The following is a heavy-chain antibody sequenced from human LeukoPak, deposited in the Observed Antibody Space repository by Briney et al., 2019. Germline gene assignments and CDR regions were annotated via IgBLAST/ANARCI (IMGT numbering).Heavy chain of an antibody. CDR3: ARVRESYGDYVDAFDI. D-gene: IGHD4-17*01. J-gene: IGHJ3*02. CDR1: GFTFSSYS. V-gene: IGHV3-21*01. CDR2: ISSSSSYI. Sequence: PGGSLRLSCAASGFTFSSYSMDWVRQAPGKGLEWVSSISSSSSYIYYADSVKGRFTISRDNAKNSLYLQMNSLRAEDTAVYYCARVRESYGDYVDAFDIWGQGTMVTVSS.